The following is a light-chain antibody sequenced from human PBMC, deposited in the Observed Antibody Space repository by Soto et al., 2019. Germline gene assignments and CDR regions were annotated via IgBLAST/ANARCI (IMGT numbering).Light chain of an antibody. CDR3: QQRSNRPT. V-gene: IGKV3-11*01. Sequence: EIVFTQSPATLSLSPGERATLSCRASQSVSSYLAWYQQKPGQAPRLLIYDASNRATGIPARFSGSGSGTDFTLTISSLEPEDSAVYYCQQRSNRPTFGQGTRLEIK. CDR1: QSVSSY. J-gene: IGKJ5*01. CDR2: DAS.